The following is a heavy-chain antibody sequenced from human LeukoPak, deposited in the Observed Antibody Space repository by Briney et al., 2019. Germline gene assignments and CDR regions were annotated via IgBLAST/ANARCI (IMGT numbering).Heavy chain of an antibody. CDR3: ARDRGWRKDIAAARDY. J-gene: IGHJ4*02. CDR2: IYYSGST. Sequence: SETLSLTCTVSGDSISDVNYYWGWIRQPPGKGLEWIGTIYYSGSTYYNPSLKSRVTISVDTSKNQFSLRPSSVTAADTAVYYCARDRGWRKDIAAARDYWGQGTLVTVSS. CDR1: GDSISDVNYY. D-gene: IGHD6-13*01. V-gene: IGHV4-39*07.